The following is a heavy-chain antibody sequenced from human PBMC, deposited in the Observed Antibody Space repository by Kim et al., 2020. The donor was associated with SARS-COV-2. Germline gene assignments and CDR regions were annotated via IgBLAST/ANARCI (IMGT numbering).Heavy chain of an antibody. D-gene: IGHD2-8*02. CDR2: VSSDGTSK. CDR3: AREVSLTGSGYYQRFQH. V-gene: IGHV3-30*03. Sequence: GGSLRLSCAASGFSFSDFVMHWVRQTPGKGLEWVAVVSSDGTSKYYADSVKGRFTISRDNSNSTLHLQLKSLRPDDTAVYYCAREVSLTGSGYYQRFQHWGRGTLVTVSS. CDR1: GFSFSDFV. J-gene: IGHJ1*01.